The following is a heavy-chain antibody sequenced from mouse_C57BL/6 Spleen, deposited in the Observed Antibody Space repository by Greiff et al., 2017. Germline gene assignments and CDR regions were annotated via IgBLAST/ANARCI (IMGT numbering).Heavy chain of an antibody. J-gene: IGHJ4*01. CDR2: IYPGDGDT. Sequence: QVQLQQSGPELVKPGASVKISCKASGYAFSSSWMNWVKQRPGKGLEWIGRIYPGDGDTNYNGKFKGKATLTADKSSSTAYMQLSSLTSEDSAVYFCARSCGYGEAGYYAMDYWGQGTSVTVSS. CDR1: GYAFSSSW. V-gene: IGHV1-82*01. CDR3: ARSCGYGEAGYYAMDY. D-gene: IGHD2-2*01.